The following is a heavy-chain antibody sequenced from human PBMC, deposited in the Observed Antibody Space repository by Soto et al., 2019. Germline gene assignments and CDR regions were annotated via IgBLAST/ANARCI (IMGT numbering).Heavy chain of an antibody. Sequence: GGSLRLSCAASGFTVNGHYMSWVRQAPGKGLEWVSVIYSGGSTYYANSVTGRFTISRDNSRNTVYLQMNSLRAEDTAVYYCAKDPYGSGSYLPLFDYWGQGTLVTVSS. CDR1: GFTVNGHY. CDR2: IYSGGST. V-gene: IGHV3-66*01. J-gene: IGHJ4*02. D-gene: IGHD3-10*01. CDR3: AKDPYGSGSYLPLFDY.